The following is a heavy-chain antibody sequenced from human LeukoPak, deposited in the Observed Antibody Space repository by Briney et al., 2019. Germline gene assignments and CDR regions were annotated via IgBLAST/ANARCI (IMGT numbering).Heavy chain of an antibody. D-gene: IGHD3-10*01. CDR2: INHSRST. CDR3: ARGRKGGSAL. V-gene: IGHV4-34*01. J-gene: IGHJ4*02. Sequence: SETQSLTCAVYGGSFSDYYWSWIRQPPGKGLVWIGEINHSRSTNYNPSLKSRVTISVDRANNQFSLKLSSVTAADTAFYYCARGRKGGSALWGQGTLVTVSS. CDR1: GGSFSDYY.